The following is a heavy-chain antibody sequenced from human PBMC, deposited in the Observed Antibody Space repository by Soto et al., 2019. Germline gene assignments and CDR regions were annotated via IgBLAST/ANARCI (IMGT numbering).Heavy chain of an antibody. Sequence: GGSLRLSCAASGFTFSSYAMSWFGQAPGKGLEWVSAISGSGGSTYYADSVKGRFTISRDNSKNTLYLQMNSLRAEDTAVYYCAKDREDIVVVVATDYWGQRTLVTVSS. CDR1: GFTFSSYA. V-gene: IGHV3-23*01. D-gene: IGHD2-15*01. CDR2: ISGSGGST. CDR3: AKDREDIVVVVATDY. J-gene: IGHJ4*02.